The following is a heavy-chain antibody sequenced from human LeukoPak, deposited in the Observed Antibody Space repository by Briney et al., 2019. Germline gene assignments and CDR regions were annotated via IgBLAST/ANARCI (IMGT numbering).Heavy chain of an antibody. CDR1: GGSISSYY. CDR3: ARERDGSGTQRGLDY. J-gene: IGHJ4*02. CDR2: IYTSGST. V-gene: IGHV4-4*08. Sequence: SETLSLTCTVSGGSISSYYWSWIRQPPGKGLEWIGRIYTSGSTNYNPSLKSRVTIPVDTSKNQFSLKLSSVTAADTAVYYCARERDGSGTQRGLDYWGQGTLVTVSS. D-gene: IGHD3-10*01.